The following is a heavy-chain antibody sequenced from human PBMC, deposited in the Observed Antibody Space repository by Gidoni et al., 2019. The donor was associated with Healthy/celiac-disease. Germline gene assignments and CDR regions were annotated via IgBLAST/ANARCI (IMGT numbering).Heavy chain of an antibody. CDR2: ISSSGSTI. Sequence: QVQLVESGGGLVKPGGSLRLSCAASGFTFSDYYISWIRQAPGKGLGWVSYISSSGSTIYYADSVKGRFTISRDNAKNSLYLQMNSLRAEDTAVYYCARDYGDFWSGYYGYYYYGMDVWGQGTTVTVSS. J-gene: IGHJ6*02. D-gene: IGHD3-3*01. CDR3: ARDYGDFWSGYYGYYYYGMDV. V-gene: IGHV3-11*01. CDR1: GFTFSDYY.